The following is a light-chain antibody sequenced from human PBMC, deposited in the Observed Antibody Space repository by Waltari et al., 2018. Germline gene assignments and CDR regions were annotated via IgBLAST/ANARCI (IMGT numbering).Light chain of an antibody. CDR2: KAS. CDR3: QQYNSYSQT. V-gene: IGKV1-5*03. J-gene: IGKJ1*01. Sequence: DIQMTQSPSTLSASVGARVTLTSRASQSISSWLAWYQQKPVKAPKLLIYKASSLESGVPSRFSGSGSGTEFTLTISSLQPDDFATYYCQQYNSYSQTFGQGTKVEIK. CDR1: QSISSW.